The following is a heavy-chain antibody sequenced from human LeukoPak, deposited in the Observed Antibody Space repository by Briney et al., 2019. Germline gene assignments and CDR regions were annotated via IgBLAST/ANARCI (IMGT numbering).Heavy chain of an antibody. D-gene: IGHD5-24*01. CDR2: IYYSGST. CDR3: ARIPTNAVPSAHNGFDI. CDR1: GGSIGSTNYY. V-gene: IGHV4-39*01. J-gene: IGHJ3*02. Sequence: SETLSLTCTVSGGSIGSTNYYWGWIRQPPGKGLEWIANIYYSGSTYYNPSLKSRVTISVDTSKNQFSLKLSSVTAADTAIYYCARIPTNAVPSAHNGFDIWGQGTMLTVSS.